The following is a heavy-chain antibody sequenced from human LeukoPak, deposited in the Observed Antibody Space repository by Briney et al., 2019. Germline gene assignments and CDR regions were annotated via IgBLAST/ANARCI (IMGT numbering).Heavy chain of an antibody. V-gene: IGHV1-69*13. CDR2: IIPIFGTA. J-gene: IGHJ6*03. CDR3: ARGVVVVPAATPTYYYYYMDV. CDR1: GGTFSSYA. Sequence: SVKVSCKASGGTFSSYAISWVRQAPGQGLEWMGGIIPIFGTANYAQKFQGRVTITADESTSTAYMELSSLRSEDTAVYYCARGVVVVPAATPTYYYYYMDVWGKGTTVTVSS. D-gene: IGHD2-2*01.